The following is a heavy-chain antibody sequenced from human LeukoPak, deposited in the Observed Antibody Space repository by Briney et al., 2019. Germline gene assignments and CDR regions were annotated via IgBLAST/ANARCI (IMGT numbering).Heavy chain of an antibody. D-gene: IGHD3-22*01. J-gene: IGHJ4*02. Sequence: GASVKVSCKASGYTFTGYYMHWVRQAPGHALEWMGWINPHSGGTNYAQKFQGRVTMTRDTSISTAYMELSRLRSDDTAVYYCARVAVDSSGYYLYYFDYWGQGTLVTVSS. V-gene: IGHV1-2*02. CDR2: INPHSGGT. CDR1: GYTFTGYY. CDR3: ARVAVDSSGYYLYYFDY.